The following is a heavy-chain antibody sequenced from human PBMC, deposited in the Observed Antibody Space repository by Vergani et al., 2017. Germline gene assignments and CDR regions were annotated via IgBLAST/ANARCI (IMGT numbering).Heavy chain of an antibody. Sequence: QVQLVESGGGLVKPGGSLRLSCAASGFTFSDYYMSWIRQAPGKGLEWVSYISSSGSTIYYADSVKGRFTSSRDNDKNSLYLQMNSLRAEDTAVYYCARDPTYYDFWSGYYQSFAFDYWGQGTLVTVSS. V-gene: IGHV3-11*01. J-gene: IGHJ4*02. CDR2: ISSSGSTI. CDR1: GFTFSDYY. CDR3: ARDPTYYDFWSGYYQSFAFDY. D-gene: IGHD3-3*01.